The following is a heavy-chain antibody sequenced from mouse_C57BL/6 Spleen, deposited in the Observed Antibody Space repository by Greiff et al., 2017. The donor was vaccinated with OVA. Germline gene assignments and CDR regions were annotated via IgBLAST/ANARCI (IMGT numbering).Heavy chain of an antibody. Sequence: QVQLKESGPGLVQPSQSLSITCTVSGFSLTSYGVHWVRQSPGKGLEWLGVIWSGGSTDYNAAFISRLSISKDNSKSQVFFKMNSLQADDTAIYYCARPTIVTTIAYWGQGTLVTVSA. J-gene: IGHJ3*01. CDR3: ARPTIVTTIAY. D-gene: IGHD2-5*01. CDR1: GFSLTSYG. CDR2: IWSGGST. V-gene: IGHV2-2*01.